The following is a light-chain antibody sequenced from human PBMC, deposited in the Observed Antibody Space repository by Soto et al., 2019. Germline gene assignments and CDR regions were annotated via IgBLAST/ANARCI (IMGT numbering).Light chain of an antibody. CDR2: DAS. J-gene: IGKJ1*01. V-gene: IGKV1-5*01. CDR1: QYISTW. Sequence: DIQTTQSPSTLSASVGDRVTITCRASQYISTWLAWYQQKPGKAPKLLIFDASSLERGVPSRFSGSGSGTEFTLTISSLQPEDFATYHCQQYNSYSFVQGTKVEIK. CDR3: QQYNSYS.